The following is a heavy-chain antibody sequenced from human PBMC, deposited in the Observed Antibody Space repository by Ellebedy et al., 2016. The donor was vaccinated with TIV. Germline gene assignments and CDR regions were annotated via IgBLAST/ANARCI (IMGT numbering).Heavy chain of an antibody. Sequence: PGGSLRLSCSASGFTFSSAWMSWVRQAPGKGLEWVAKINPLGSQKSYVDSVKGRFTISRDNAENSLFLEMNSLRVEDTAVYYCAAEAWWRLDSWGQGTLVTVSS. V-gene: IGHV3-7*01. D-gene: IGHD2-15*01. CDR2: INPLGSQK. CDR1: GFTFSSAW. CDR3: AAEAWWRLDS. J-gene: IGHJ4*02.